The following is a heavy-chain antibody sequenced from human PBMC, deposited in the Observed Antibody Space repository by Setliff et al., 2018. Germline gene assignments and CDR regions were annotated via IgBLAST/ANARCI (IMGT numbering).Heavy chain of an antibody. CDR1: GGSFSSFY. CDR2: INHSGTT. D-gene: IGHD7-27*01. V-gene: IGHV4-34*01. Sequence: SETMSLTCAVYGGSFSSFYWSWIRQPPGKGLEWIGEINHSGTTNYNPSLKSRVTISVDTSKKQFSLKLSSVTAADTAVYYCAKFGPLDLTGDWAFDNWGQGTLVTVSS. J-gene: IGHJ4*02. CDR3: AKFGPLDLTGDWAFDN.